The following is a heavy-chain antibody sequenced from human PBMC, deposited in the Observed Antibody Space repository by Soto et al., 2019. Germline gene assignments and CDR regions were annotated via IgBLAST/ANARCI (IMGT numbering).Heavy chain of an antibody. CDR1: GFSISSDYF. D-gene: IGHD3-22*01. CDR3: ARDGLRYFDSCGYYSGHHLDY. Sequence: PSETLSLTCAVSGFSISSDYFWGWIRQPPGKGLEWIGSIYHTGTTYYSPSLKSRATIFLDTSKNQFSLNLTSVTAADTAIYYCARDGLRYFDSCGYYSGHHLDYWGQGAWVNVYS. CDR2: IYHTGTT. J-gene: IGHJ4*02. V-gene: IGHV4-38-2*02.